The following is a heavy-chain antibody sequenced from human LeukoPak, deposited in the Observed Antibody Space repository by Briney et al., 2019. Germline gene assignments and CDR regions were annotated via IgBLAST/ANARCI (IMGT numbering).Heavy chain of an antibody. D-gene: IGHD3-22*01. CDR2: ISDTGGRA. V-gene: IGHV3-23*01. CDR3: AKRGVVIRVILVGFHKEAYYFDS. CDR1: GITLSNYG. Sequence: GGSLRLSCAVSGITLSNYGMTWVRQAPGKGLEWVAGISDTGGRANYADSVKGRFTISRDNPKNTLYLQMNSLRAEDTAVYFCAKRGVVIRVILVGFHKEAYYFDSWGQGALVTVSS. J-gene: IGHJ4*02.